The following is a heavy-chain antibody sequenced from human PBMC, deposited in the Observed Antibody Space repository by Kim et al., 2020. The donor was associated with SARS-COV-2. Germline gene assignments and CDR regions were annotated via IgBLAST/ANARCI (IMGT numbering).Heavy chain of an antibody. Sequence: YYVDSVKGRFTISRDNAKNSLYLQMNSLRAEDTAVYYCARASSSSWDFDYWGQGTLVTVSS. D-gene: IGHD6-13*01. V-gene: IGHV3-7*01. CDR3: ARASSSSWDFDY. J-gene: IGHJ4*02.